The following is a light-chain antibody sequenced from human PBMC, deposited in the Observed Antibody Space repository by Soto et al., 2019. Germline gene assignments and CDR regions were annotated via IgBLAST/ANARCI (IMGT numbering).Light chain of an antibody. CDR1: QSIASSY. V-gene: IGKV3-20*01. Sequence: EIVLTQSPGTLSLSPGERATLSCRASQSIASSYLAWYQQKPGQAPRLLIFGVSTRATGIADRFSGSESGTDFTLTISRLEPEDFAVYCCQQYGSSPWTFGQGTKVDI. J-gene: IGKJ1*01. CDR2: GVS. CDR3: QQYGSSPWT.